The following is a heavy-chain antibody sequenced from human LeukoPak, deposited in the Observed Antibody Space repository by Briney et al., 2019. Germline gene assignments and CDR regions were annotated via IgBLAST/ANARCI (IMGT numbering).Heavy chain of an antibody. D-gene: IGHD2-21*02. Sequence: PGGSLRLSCAASGFTFSSYGMHWVRQAPGKGLEWVAVISYDGSNKYYADSVKGRFTISRDNSKNTPYLQMNSLRAEDTAVYYCAKDRAIVVVTAIIQHWGQGTLVTVSS. CDR2: ISYDGSNK. J-gene: IGHJ1*01. CDR3: AKDRAIVVVTAIIQH. CDR1: GFTFSSYG. V-gene: IGHV3-30*18.